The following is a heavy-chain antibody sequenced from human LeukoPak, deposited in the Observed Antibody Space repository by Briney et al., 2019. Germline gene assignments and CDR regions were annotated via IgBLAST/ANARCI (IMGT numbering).Heavy chain of an antibody. J-gene: IGHJ4*02. CDR3: AREPYYYDSSGYSGHYFDY. CDR2: IKQDGSEK. D-gene: IGHD3-22*01. CDR1: GFTFSSYW. V-gene: IGHV3-7*01. Sequence: GGSLRLSCAASGFTFSSYWMSWVRQAPGKGLEWVANIKQDGSEKYYVDSVKGRFTISRDNAKNSLYLQMNSLRAEDTAVYYCAREPYYYDSSGYSGHYFDYWGQGTLVTVSS.